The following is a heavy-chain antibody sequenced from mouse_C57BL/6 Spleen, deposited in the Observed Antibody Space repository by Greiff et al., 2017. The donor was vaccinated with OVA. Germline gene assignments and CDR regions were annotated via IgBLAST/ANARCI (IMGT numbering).Heavy chain of an antibody. Sequence: VQLQQSGPELVKPGASVKISCKASGYSFTDYNMNWVKQSNGKSLEWIGVINPNYGTTSYNQKFKGKATLTVDQSSSTAYMQLNSLTSEDSAVYYCASGGIYYGNYVTAWFAYWGQGTLVTVSA. CDR3: ASGGIYYGNYVTAWFAY. D-gene: IGHD2-1*01. CDR2: INPNYGTT. J-gene: IGHJ3*01. V-gene: IGHV1-39*01. CDR1: GYSFTDYN.